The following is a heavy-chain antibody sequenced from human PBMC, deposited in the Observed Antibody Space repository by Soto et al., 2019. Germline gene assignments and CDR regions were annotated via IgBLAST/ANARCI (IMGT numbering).Heavy chain of an antibody. CDR3: ARSIVAAGNRWFDP. Sequence: SGPTLVNPTQPLRLTCPFSGFSLSTSGMRVSWIRQPPGKALGWLARIDWDDDKLYSTSLKTRLTISKDTSKNQVVLTMTNMDPVDTATYYCARSIVAAGNRWFDPWGQGTLVTVSS. CDR2: IDWDDDK. J-gene: IGHJ5*02. V-gene: IGHV2-70*04. D-gene: IGHD6-13*01. CDR1: GFSLSTSGMR.